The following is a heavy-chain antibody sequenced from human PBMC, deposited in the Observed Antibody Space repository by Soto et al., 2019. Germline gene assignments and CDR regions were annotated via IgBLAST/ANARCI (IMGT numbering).Heavy chain of an antibody. CDR1: GGSISSSSYY. CDR3: ARRESYDILTGYYHFDY. CDR2: IYYSGST. V-gene: IGHV4-39*01. J-gene: IGHJ4*02. Sequence: SETLSLTCTVSGGSISSSSYYWGWIRQPPGKGLEWIGSIYYSGSTYYNPSLKSRVTISVDTSKNQFSLKLSSVTAADTAVYYCARRESYDILTGYYHFDYWGQGTLVTVSS. D-gene: IGHD3-9*01.